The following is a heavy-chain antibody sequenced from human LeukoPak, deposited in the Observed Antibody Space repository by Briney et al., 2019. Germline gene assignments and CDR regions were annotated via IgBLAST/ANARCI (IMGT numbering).Heavy chain of an antibody. CDR3: ARDGTPIYSSGWVYMDV. CDR2: ISASGTLT. V-gene: IGHV3-48*03. D-gene: IGHD6-25*01. CDR1: GFSFSSYE. J-gene: IGHJ6*04. Sequence: GRSLRLSCAASGFSFSSYEMNWVRQAPGKGLEWISYISASGTLTHYADSVEGRFTISRDNAKNSLYLQMNSLRGEHTAVYYCARDGTPIYSSGWVYMDVWGKGTTVTISS.